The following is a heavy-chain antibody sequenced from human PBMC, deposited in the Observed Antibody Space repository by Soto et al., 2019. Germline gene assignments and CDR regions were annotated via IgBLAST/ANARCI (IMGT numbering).Heavy chain of an antibody. Sequence: SGGSLRLSCAASGFVFSSHSMNWVRQAPGKGLEWVACISSSSSYIYYADSVKGRFTISRDNAENSLFLQMNSLRAEDTAVYYCARDNYDFWSDYYNYYYYGMDVWGQGTTVTVSS. CDR1: GFVFSSHS. V-gene: IGHV3-21*06. J-gene: IGHJ6*02. CDR2: ISSSSSYI. D-gene: IGHD3-3*01. CDR3: ARDNYDFWSDYYNYYYYGMDV.